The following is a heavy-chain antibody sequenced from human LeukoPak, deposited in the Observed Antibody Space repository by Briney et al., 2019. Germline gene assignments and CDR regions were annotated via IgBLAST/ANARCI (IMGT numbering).Heavy chain of an antibody. D-gene: IGHD3-3*01. CDR3: ARGGGLRFLEYYRGAGWFDP. V-gene: IGHV1-8*01. CDR2: MNPHSGNT. CDR1: GYTFTSYD. Sequence: ASVKVSCKASGYTFTSYDINWVRQATGQGLEWMGWMNPHSGNTGYAQKLQGRVTLTRDTSISTAYMELSRLRSDDTAVYYCARGGGLRFLEYYRGAGWFDPWGQGTLVTVSS. J-gene: IGHJ5*02.